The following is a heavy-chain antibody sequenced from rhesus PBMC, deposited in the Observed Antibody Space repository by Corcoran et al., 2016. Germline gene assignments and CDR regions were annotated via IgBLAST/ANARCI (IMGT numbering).Heavy chain of an antibody. CDR3: ATLLPGNVAY. D-gene: IGHD2-15*01. Sequence: EVQLVQSGAEVKRPGESLKISCKTSGYSFTSYWISWVRQMHGKGLEWMGAIDPSDSDSRYSPSFQGQITVSADKSVSTAYLQWSSLQASDTATYYCATLLPGNVAYWGQGVLVTVSS. CDR1: GYSFTSYW. CDR2: IDPSDSDS. V-gene: IGHV5-2*01. J-gene: IGHJ4*01.